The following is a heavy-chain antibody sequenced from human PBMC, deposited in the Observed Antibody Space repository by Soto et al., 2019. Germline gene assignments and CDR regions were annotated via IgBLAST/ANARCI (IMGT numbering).Heavy chain of an antibody. CDR3: ATNYGSGYRAIDY. V-gene: IGHV1-69*02. CDR2: INPILSVS. J-gene: IGHJ4*02. Sequence: GASVKVSCKASGDTFSFYSINWVRQAPGLGLEWMGRINPILSVSNYAQKFQGRVTITADKSTSTAYMELSSLRSEDTAMYYCATNYGSGYRAIDYSGQGALVTVSS. D-gene: IGHD3-10*01. CDR1: GDTFSFYS.